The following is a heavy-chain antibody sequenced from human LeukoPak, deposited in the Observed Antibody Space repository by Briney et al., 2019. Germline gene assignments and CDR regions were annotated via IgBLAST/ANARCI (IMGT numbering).Heavy chain of an antibody. J-gene: IGHJ3*02. CDR3: ASLRVTRKGTFDI. V-gene: IGHV4-34*01. Sequence: PSETLSLTCAVYGGSFSGYYWTWIRQPPGKGLEWIGEINHIGSTNYNPSLKSRVTISVDTSNNHFSLKLRSVTAADTAVYYCASLRVTRKGTFDIWGQGTMVTVSS. CDR1: GGSFSGYY. D-gene: IGHD1-14*01. CDR2: INHIGST.